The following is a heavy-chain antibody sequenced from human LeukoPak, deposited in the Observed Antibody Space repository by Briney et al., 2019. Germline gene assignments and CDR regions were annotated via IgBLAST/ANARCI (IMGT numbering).Heavy chain of an antibody. J-gene: IGHJ4*02. CDR1: GFTFSSYA. CDR3: VKVDNGILTGYYAFDY. V-gene: IGHV3-23*01. CDR2: MSGSGGST. D-gene: IGHD3-9*01. Sequence: GGSLRLSCAASGFTFSSYAMSWVRQAPGRGLEWVSAMSGSGGSTYFADSVKGRFTISRDKSKNTLYLQMNSLRAEDTAVYYCVKVDNGILTGYYAFDYWGPGTLVTVPS.